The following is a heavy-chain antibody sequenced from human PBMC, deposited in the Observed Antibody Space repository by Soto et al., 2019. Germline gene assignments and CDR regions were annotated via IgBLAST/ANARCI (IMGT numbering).Heavy chain of an antibody. V-gene: IGHV1-69*12. Sequence: QVQLVQSGAEVKKPGSSVKVSCKASGGTFSSYGINWVRQAPGQGLEWMGGFIPIFDSANYAQKFQGRVTLTADESTSAAYMELSSLRSEDTAVYYGARERNDDVGCWYVWGQGTTVTVSS. CDR3: ARERNDDVGCWYV. J-gene: IGHJ6*02. CDR1: GGTFSSYG. D-gene: IGHD2-8*01. CDR2: FIPIFDSA.